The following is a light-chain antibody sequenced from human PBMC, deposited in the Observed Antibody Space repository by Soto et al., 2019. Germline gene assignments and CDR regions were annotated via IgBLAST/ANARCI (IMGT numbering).Light chain of an antibody. CDR3: SSYAGTSHYV. J-gene: IGLJ1*01. CDR2: EVT. CDR1: DSDVGSYDL. V-gene: IGLV2-23*02. Sequence: QSALTQPASVSASPGQSITISCTGSDSDVGSYDLVSWYQQHPDKAPKLLIYEVTKRSSGVSNRFSGSKSDNTASLTISGLQAEDEADYYCSSYAGTSHYVFGTGTKLTVL.